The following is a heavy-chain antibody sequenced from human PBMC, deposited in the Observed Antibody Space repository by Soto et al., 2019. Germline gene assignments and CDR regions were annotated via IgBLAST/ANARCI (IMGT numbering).Heavy chain of an antibody. CDR2: IKSKTDGGTT. D-gene: IGHD3-3*01. CDR3: TTADFWSGGGFYYYYYGMDV. J-gene: IGHJ6*02. V-gene: IGHV3-15*07. Sequence: GSLRLSCAASGFTFSNAWMNWVRQAPGKGLEWVGRIKSKTDGGTTDYAAPVKGRFTISRDDSKNTLYLQMNSLKTEDTAVYYCTTADFWSGGGFYYYYYGMDVWGQGTTVTVSS. CDR1: GFTFSNAW.